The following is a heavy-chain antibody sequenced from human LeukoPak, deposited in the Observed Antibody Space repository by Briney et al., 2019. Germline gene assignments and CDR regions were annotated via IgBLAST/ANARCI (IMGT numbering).Heavy chain of an antibody. D-gene: IGHD6-13*01. CDR2: IIPSCST. V-gene: IGHV4-34*01. J-gene: IGHJ5*02. Sequence: SETLSLICAVYGGSFSGFYCSWIRQPPGKGLEWIGDIIPSCSTNYNPSLKSRVTISVDTSKNQFSLKRSSVTAADTAVYYCARGTGYSSSWYWFDPWGQGTLVTVSS. CDR1: GGSFSGFY. CDR3: ARGTGYSSSWYWFDP.